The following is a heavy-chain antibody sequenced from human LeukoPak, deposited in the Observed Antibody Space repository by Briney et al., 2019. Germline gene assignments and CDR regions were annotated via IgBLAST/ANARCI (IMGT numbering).Heavy chain of an antibody. D-gene: IGHD6-13*01. J-gene: IGHJ6*03. CDR1: GFTFSSYW. CDR2: IEQDGSEK. CDR3: ARVGYSSSWYGPRYYYYYMDV. Sequence: GGSLRLSCAASGFTFSSYWMSWVRQAPGKGLEWVANIEQDGSEKYYVDSVKGRFTISRDNAKNSLYLQMNSLRAEDTAVYYCARVGYSSSWYGPRYYYYYMDVWGKGTTVTVSS. V-gene: IGHV3-7*01.